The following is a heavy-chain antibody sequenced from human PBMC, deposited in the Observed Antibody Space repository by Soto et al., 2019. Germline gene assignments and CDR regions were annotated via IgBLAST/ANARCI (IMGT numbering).Heavy chain of an antibody. CDR3: AKETLNDYGGNPWAYGMDV. CDR2: ISYDGSNK. Sequence: GGSLRLSCAASGFTFSSYGMHWVRQAPGKGLEWVTVISYDGSNKYYADSVKGRFTISRDNSKNTLYLQMNSLRAEDTAVYYCAKETLNDYGGNPWAYGMDVWGQGTTVTVSS. CDR1: GFTFSSYG. D-gene: IGHD4-17*01. J-gene: IGHJ6*02. V-gene: IGHV3-30*18.